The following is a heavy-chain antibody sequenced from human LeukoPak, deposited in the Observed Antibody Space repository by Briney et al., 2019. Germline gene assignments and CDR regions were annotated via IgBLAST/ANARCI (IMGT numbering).Heavy chain of an antibody. V-gene: IGHV4-30-4*01. CDR2: IYYSGST. D-gene: IGHD5-12*01. Sequence: SETLSLTCTVSGGSISSGDYYWSWIRQPPGKGLEWIGYIYYSGSTYYNPSLKSRVTISVDTSKNQFSLKLSSVTAADTAVYYCAAERGGYVGDAFDIWGQGTMVTVSS. CDR3: AAERGGYVGDAFDI. J-gene: IGHJ3*02. CDR1: GGSISSGDYY.